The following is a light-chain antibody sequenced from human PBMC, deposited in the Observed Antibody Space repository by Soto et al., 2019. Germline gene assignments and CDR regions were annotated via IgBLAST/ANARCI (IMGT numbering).Light chain of an antibody. V-gene: IGLV2-14*01. CDR1: SSDVGGYTY. Sequence: QSALTQPASVSGSPRQSITISCTGASSDVGGYTYVSWYQQHPGKAPKLMIYEVNNRPSGVSHRFSGSKSGNTASLTISGLQAEDEADYYCSSYTSSSTLDVFGTGTKLTVL. CDR3: SSYTSSSTLDV. CDR2: EVN. J-gene: IGLJ1*01.